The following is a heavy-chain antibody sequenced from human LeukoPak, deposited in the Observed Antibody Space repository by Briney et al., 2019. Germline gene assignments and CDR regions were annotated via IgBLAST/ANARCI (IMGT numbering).Heavy chain of an antibody. J-gene: IGHJ4*02. CDR2: IYTSGST. D-gene: IGHD6-19*01. CDR3: ARDSGRSSGFDY. V-gene: IGHV4-61*02. CDR1: GGSISSSSYY. Sequence: SETLSLTCTVSGGSISSSSYYWSWIRQPAGKGLEWIGRIYTSGSTNYNPSLKSRVTMSVDTSKNQFSLKLSSVTAADTAVYYCARDSGRSSGFDYWGQGTLVTVSS.